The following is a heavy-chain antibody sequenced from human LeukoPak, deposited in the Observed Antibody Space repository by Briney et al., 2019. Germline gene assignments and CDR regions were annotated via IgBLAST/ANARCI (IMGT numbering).Heavy chain of an antibody. CDR1: GFTFSSYG. D-gene: IGHD6-19*01. Sequence: GGSLVLSCAASGFTFSSYGMHWVRQAPGKGLEWVAFIRYDGSNKYYADSVKGRFTISRDNSKNTLYLQMNSLRAEDTAVYYCAKPKYSSGWYGDYWGQGTLVTVSS. V-gene: IGHV3-30*02. CDR3: AKPKYSSGWYGDY. J-gene: IGHJ4*02. CDR2: IRYDGSNK.